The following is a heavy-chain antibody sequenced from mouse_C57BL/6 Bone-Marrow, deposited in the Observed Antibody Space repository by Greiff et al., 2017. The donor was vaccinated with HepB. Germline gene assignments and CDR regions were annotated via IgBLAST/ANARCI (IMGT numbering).Heavy chain of an antibody. CDR1: GYTFTSYW. Sequence: VQLQQSGAELAKPGASVKLSCKASGYTFTSYWMHWVKQRPGQGLEWIGYINPSSGYTKYNQKFKDKATLTADKSSITAYMQLSSLTYEDSAVYYCARKGAETWFAYWGQGTLVTVSA. J-gene: IGHJ3*01. V-gene: IGHV1-7*01. D-gene: IGHD3-3*01. CDR2: INPSSGYT. CDR3: ARKGAETWFAY.